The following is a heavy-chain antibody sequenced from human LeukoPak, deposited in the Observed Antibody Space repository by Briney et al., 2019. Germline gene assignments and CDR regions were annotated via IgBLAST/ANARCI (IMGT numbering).Heavy chain of an antibody. D-gene: IGHD2-15*01. CDR3: ATPYCSGGTCYSVWDYYFDY. V-gene: IGHV3-23*01. Sequence: PGGSLRLSCAASGFTFSIYAMSWVRQGPGKGREWGSAISNSGGSTYSADSVKSRVTISTDNSKNTLYLQMNSMRAEDTGVYYCATPYCSGGTCYSVWDYYFDYWGQGALVTVSS. CDR1: GFTFSIYA. CDR2: ISNSGGST. J-gene: IGHJ4*02.